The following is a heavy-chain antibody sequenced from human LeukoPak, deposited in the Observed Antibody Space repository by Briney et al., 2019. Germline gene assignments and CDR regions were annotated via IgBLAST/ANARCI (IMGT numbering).Heavy chain of an antibody. CDR2: ISLDGINK. CDR3: ASRATGGSRAFDI. CDR1: GFTFSSYA. J-gene: IGHJ3*02. D-gene: IGHD1-26*01. Sequence: GGSLRLSCAASGFTFSSYAMHWVRQAPGKGLEWVALISLDGINKFYSDSVKGRFTISRDNSKNTLYLQMNSLRAEDTAVYYCASRATGGSRAFDIWGQGTMVTVSS. V-gene: IGHV3-30*03.